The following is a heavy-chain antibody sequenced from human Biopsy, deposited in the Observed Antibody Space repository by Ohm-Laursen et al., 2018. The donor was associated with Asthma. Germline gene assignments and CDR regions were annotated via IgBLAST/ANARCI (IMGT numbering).Heavy chain of an antibody. Sequence: TQTLTLTRTFSGFSLSTSGGGVDWIRQPPGKALEWLGNIYWDDDKRYSPSLQSRLTITRDTPKDQVVLTMTNMGPVDTGTYYCVHTLVGLKAFDFWGQGTLVTVSS. V-gene: IGHV2-5*02. CDR3: VHTLVGLKAFDF. CDR2: IYWDDDK. J-gene: IGHJ4*02. CDR1: GFSLSTSGGG. D-gene: IGHD1-26*01.